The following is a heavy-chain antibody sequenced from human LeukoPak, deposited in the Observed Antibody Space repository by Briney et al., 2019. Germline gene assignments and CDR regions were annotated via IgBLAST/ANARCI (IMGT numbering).Heavy chain of an antibody. V-gene: IGHV3-23*01. CDR2: ISGSGDST. Sequence: GGSLRLSCVASGFTFSSYAMSWVRQAPGTGLEWVSGISGSGDSTYYADSVKGRFSISRDNSKNTLYLQMNSLRAEDTAIYYCAKDDFYCSGSRCNPSQVEDYWGQGTLVTVSS. CDR1: GFTFSSYA. CDR3: AKDDFYCSGSRCNPSQVEDY. J-gene: IGHJ4*02. D-gene: IGHD2-15*01.